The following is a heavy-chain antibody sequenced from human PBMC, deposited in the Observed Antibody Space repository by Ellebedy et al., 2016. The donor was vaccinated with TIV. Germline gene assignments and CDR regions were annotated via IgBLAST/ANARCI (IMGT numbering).Heavy chain of an antibody. D-gene: IGHD3-10*01. CDR1: GFTFSSYA. Sequence: GGSLRLSXAASGFTFSSYAMSWVRQAPGKGLEWVSAISGSGDRTYYADSVKGRFTISRDNSKNTLYLQMNNLREEDTAVYYCAYGHYGGWGQGTLVTVSS. V-gene: IGHV3-23*01. CDR2: ISGSGDRT. J-gene: IGHJ4*02. CDR3: AYGHYGG.